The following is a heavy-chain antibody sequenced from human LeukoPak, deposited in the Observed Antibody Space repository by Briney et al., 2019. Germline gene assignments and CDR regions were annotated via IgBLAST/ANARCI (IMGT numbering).Heavy chain of an antibody. J-gene: IGHJ4*02. Sequence: ASVKVSCKASGYTFTGYYIHWVRQAPGQGLEWMGWINPNSGGTNYAQKFQGRVTMTRDTSISTAYMELSGLRSDDTAVYYCARVLHSSGYWIDYWGQGTLVTASS. D-gene: IGHD3-22*01. CDR1: GYTFTGYY. V-gene: IGHV1-2*02. CDR2: INPNSGGT. CDR3: ARVLHSSGYWIDY.